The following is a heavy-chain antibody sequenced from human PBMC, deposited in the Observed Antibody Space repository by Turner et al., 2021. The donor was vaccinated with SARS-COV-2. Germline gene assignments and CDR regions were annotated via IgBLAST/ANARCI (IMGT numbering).Heavy chain of an antibody. J-gene: IGHJ6*02. V-gene: IGHV4-59*08. CDR3: ARHQGSTSGYDHGMNV. CDR1: GGSISSKS. D-gene: IGHD1-1*01. CDR2: FYKIGSI. Sequence: QVQLQESGPGLVRPSETLSLTCTVSGGSISSKSWSWIRQSPGRGLEWIGYFYKIGSIDYNPTLRRRVTISVDTSKNQLSLNLISMTAADTAVYYCARHQGSTSGYDHGMNVWGQGTAVIVSS.